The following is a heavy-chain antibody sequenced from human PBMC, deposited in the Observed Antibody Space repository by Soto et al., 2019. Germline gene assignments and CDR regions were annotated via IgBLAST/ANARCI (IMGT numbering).Heavy chain of an antibody. CDR1: GFTFTSYG. J-gene: IGHJ4*02. D-gene: IGHD1-26*01. Sequence: SGGSLRLSCAASGFTFTSYGMHWVRQAPGKGLEWVAVIWYDGSNRFYADSVKGRFTISKDNSQNMLYLQMHSLRPEDTAVYYCTRDPYGGSRYYFDSWGQGTLVTVSS. CDR2: IWYDGSNR. V-gene: IGHV3-33*01. CDR3: TRDPYGGSRYYFDS.